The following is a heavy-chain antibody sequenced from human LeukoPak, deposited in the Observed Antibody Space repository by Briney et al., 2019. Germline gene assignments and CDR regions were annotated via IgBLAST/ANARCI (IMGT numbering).Heavy chain of an antibody. CDR1: GFTFSSYE. Sequence: GGSLRLSCAASGFTFSSYEMNWVRQAPGKGLEWGSYISGRGSTIYYADSVKGRFTISRDNAKNSLYLQMNSLRAEDTAVYYCARDIISGYGKWYFDLWGRGTPVTVSS. V-gene: IGHV3-48*03. D-gene: IGHD5-12*01. CDR3: ARDIISGYGKWYFDL. J-gene: IGHJ2*01. CDR2: ISGRGSTI.